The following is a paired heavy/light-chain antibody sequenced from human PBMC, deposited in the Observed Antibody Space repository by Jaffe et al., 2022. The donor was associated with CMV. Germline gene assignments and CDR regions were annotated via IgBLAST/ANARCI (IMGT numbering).Light chain of an antibody. CDR2: AAS. CDR1: QSVSSNY. Sequence: EIVLTQSPGTLSLSPGERATLSCRASQSVSSNYLAWYQQQPGQAPRLLIYAASSRATGIPDRFSGSGSGTDFTLIISRLEPEDFAVYYCQLRKTFGQGTKVEIK. CDR3: QLRKT. V-gene: IGKV3-20*01. J-gene: IGKJ1*01.
Heavy chain of an antibody. Sequence: EVQLVESGGGLGKPGGSLRLSCAASGFTFSSYAMHWVRQAPGEGLEWVSSISSTGTYIYYADSVKGRFTISRDNAKNSLYLQISSLRDEDTAVYYCARVMVPVGGVVLSDYHMDVWGKGTTVTVSS. CDR2: ISSTGTYI. D-gene: IGHD3-16*01. CDR1: GFTFSSYA. J-gene: IGHJ6*03. CDR3: ARVMVPVGGVVLSDYHMDV. V-gene: IGHV3-21*06.